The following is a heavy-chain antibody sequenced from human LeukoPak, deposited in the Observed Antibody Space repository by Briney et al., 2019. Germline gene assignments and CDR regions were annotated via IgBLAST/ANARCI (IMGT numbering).Heavy chain of an antibody. CDR3: ARDDTTSGYYEFGY. CDR2: ISGSGSGGST. J-gene: IGHJ4*02. D-gene: IGHD5-12*01. Sequence: GGSLRLSCAASGFTFSSSAMSWVRQAPGKGLKWVSNISGSGSGGSTYYADSVKGRFTISRDNSKNTLYLQMNSLRADDTAVYYCARDDTTSGYYEFGYWGQGTLVTVSS. CDR1: GFTFSSSA. V-gene: IGHV3-23*01.